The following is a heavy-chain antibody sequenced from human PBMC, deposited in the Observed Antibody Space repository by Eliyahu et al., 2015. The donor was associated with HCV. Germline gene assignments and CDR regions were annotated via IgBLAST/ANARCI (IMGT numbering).Heavy chain of an antibody. J-gene: IGHJ4*02. CDR3: ARAKVDTAIEDYYFDY. Sequence: QVQLQESGPGLVKPSETLSLTCTVSGGSISSYYWSWIRQPPGKGLEWIGYIYYSGGTNYNPSLKSRVTISVDTSKNQFSLKLSSVTAADTAVYYCARAKVDTAIEDYYFDYWGQGTLVTVSS. CDR1: GGSISSYY. V-gene: IGHV4-59*08. CDR2: IYYSGGT. D-gene: IGHD5-18*01.